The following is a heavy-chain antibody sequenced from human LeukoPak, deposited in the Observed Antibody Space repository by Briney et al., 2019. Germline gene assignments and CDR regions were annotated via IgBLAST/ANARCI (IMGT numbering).Heavy chain of an antibody. CDR1: GGSISSGDYY. V-gene: IGHV4-30-4*01. D-gene: IGHD4-17*01. CDR2: IYYSGST. Sequence: SQTLSLTCTVSGGSISSGDYYWSWIRQPPGKGLEWIGYIYYSGSTYYNPSLKSRVTIPVDTSKNQFSLKLSSVTAADTAVYYCARVPTVTHYFGYWGQGTLVTVSS. CDR3: ARVPTVTHYFGY. J-gene: IGHJ4*02.